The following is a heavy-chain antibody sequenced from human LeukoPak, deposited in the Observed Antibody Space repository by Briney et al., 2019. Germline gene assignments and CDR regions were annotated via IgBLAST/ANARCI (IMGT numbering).Heavy chain of an antibody. V-gene: IGHV3-30*02. CDR2: VRYDGSNK. CDR1: GYTFSRHG. Sequence: GGSLRLSCAASGYTFSRHGIHWVRQAPGKGLEWVAFVRYDGSNKYYVDSVKGRFTISRDDSKNTLYLQMNSLRVEDTAVYYCAKGSFYCNGNSCPQYYYYMDVWGKGTTVTVS. CDR3: AKGSFYCNGNSCPQYYYYMDV. J-gene: IGHJ6*03. D-gene: IGHD2/OR15-2a*01.